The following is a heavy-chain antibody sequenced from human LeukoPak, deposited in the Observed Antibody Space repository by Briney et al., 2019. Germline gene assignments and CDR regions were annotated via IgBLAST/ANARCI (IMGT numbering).Heavy chain of an antibody. CDR1: GFTFSSYW. J-gene: IGHJ4*02. D-gene: IGHD3-22*01. V-gene: IGHV3-7*01. CDR2: IKQDGSEK. Sequence: GGSLRLSCAASGFTFSSYWMSWVRQAPGKGLEWVANIKQDGSEKYYVDSVKGRFTISRDNAKNSLYLQMNSLRAEDTAVYYCARDLVSSGYSIDYWGQGTLVTASS. CDR3: ARDLVSSGYSIDY.